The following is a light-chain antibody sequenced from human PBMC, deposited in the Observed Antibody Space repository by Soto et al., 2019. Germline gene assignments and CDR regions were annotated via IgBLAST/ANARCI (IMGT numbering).Light chain of an antibody. CDR2: GAS. CDR3: QQYNNWPWT. V-gene: IGKV3-15*01. Sequence: ETVMTQSPATLSVSPGDRATLSCRASQSVSSNLDWYQQKPGQAPRLLIYGASRRATGFPGRFSGSGSGTDFTLTISSLQSEDLAVYYCQQYNNWPWTFGQGTKVDIK. J-gene: IGKJ1*01. CDR1: QSVSSN.